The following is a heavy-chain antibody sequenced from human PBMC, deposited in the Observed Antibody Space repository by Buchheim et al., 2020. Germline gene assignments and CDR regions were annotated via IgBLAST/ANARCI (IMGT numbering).Heavy chain of an antibody. D-gene: IGHD2-2*02. CDR3: ARGTIPPRYYYGMDV. CDR1: GFTFSSYA. Sequence: QVQLVESGGGVVQPGRSLRLSCAASGFTFSSYAMHWVRQAPGKGLEWVAVITYDGSNKYYADSAKGRFTISRDNSKNTLYLQMNSLRAEDTAVYYCARGTIPPRYYYGMDVWGKGTT. J-gene: IGHJ6*04. CDR2: ITYDGSNK. V-gene: IGHV3-30*04.